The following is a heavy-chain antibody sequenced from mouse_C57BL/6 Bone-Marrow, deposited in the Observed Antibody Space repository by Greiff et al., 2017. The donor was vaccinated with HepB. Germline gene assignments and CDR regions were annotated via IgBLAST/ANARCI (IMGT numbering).Heavy chain of an antibody. CDR3: ARDVAWGAFAY. CDR1: GFTFSDYY. V-gene: IGHV5-16*01. Sequence: EVKLVESEGGLVQPGSSMKLSCTASGFTFSDYYMAWVRPVPEKGLEWVANINYDGSSTYYLDSLKSRFIISRDNAKNILYLQMSSLKSEDTATYYCARDVAWGAFAYWGQGTLVTVSA. J-gene: IGHJ3*01. CDR2: INYDGSST.